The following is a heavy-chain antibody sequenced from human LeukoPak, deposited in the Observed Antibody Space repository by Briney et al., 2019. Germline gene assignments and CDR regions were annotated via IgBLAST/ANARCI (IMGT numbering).Heavy chain of an antibody. Sequence: SETLSLTCAVYGGSFSGYYWSWIRQPPGKGLEWIGEINHSGSTNYNPSLKGRVTISVDTSKNQFSLKLSSVTAADTAAYYCARGYSSSWPLFDYWGQGTLVTVSS. CDR2: INHSGST. D-gene: IGHD6-13*01. V-gene: IGHV4-34*01. CDR3: ARGYSSSWPLFDY. CDR1: GGSFSGYY. J-gene: IGHJ4*02.